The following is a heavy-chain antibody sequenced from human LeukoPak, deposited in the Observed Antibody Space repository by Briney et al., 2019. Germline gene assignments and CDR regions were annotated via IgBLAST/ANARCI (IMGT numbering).Heavy chain of an antibody. J-gene: IGHJ4*02. Sequence: SETLSLTCTVSGGSITRHFWSWIRQPPGKGLEWIGYIYHSGITNYNPSLKSRVTISVDTSKNQFSLKLSSVTAADTAVYYCARDGYSGSSLFDYWGQGTLVTVSS. CDR1: GGSITRHF. D-gene: IGHD1-26*01. CDR3: ARDGYSGSSLFDY. CDR2: IYHSGIT. V-gene: IGHV4-59*11.